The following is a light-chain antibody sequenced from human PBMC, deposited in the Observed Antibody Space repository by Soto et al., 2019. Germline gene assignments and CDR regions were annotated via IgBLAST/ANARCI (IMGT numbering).Light chain of an antibody. J-gene: IGLJ3*02. CDR2: EVS. CDR3: SSHTDSSGRV. V-gene: IGLV2-14*01. Sequence: QSALTQPASVSGSPGQSITISCIGTISDVGGYDYVSWYQQHPGKAPKVIIYEVSHRPSGVSYRFSGSKSGNTASLTISGLQAEDEADYYCSSHTDSSGRVFGGGTKLTVL. CDR1: ISDVGGYDY.